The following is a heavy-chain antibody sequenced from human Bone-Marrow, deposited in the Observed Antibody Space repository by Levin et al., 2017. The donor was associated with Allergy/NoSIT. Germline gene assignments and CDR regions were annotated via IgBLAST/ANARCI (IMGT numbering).Heavy chain of an antibody. J-gene: IGHJ6*03. Sequence: ASVKVSCKASGYTFTSYYMHWVRQAPGQGLEWMGIINPSGGSTSYAQKFQGRVTMTRDTSTSTVYMELSSLRSEDTAVYYCARDGRYYDFWSGYYPDYYYYYYYMDVWGKGTTVTVSS. V-gene: IGHV1-46*01. D-gene: IGHD3-3*01. CDR3: ARDGRYYDFWSGYYPDYYYYYYYMDV. CDR1: GYTFTSYY. CDR2: INPSGGST.